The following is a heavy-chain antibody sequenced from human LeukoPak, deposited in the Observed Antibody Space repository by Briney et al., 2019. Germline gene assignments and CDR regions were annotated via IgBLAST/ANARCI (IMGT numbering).Heavy chain of an antibody. CDR3: AMNSGSYNPLDY. CDR2: INPNSGGT. V-gene: IGHV1-2*06. Sequence: GASVTVSCKASGYTFTSYGISWVRQAPGQGLEWMGRINPNSGGTNYAQKFQGRVTMTRDTSISTAYMELSRLRSDDTAVYYCAMNSGSYNPLDYWGQGTLVTVSS. J-gene: IGHJ4*02. D-gene: IGHD1-26*01. CDR1: GYTFTSYG.